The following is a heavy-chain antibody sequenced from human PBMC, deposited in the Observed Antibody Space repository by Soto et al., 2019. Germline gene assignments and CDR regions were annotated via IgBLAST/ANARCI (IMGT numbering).Heavy chain of an antibody. CDR2: INPNSGAT. Sequence: VKVSCKASGYTFTDYYIHWVRRAPGQGLEWMGWINPNSGATNYAQKFQGRVTMTRDTSISTAYMELSRLRSDDTAVYYCARDLVPAAISFYGMDVWGQGTTVTVSS. CDR1: GYTFTDYY. D-gene: IGHD2-2*01. CDR3: ARDLVPAAISFYGMDV. J-gene: IGHJ6*02. V-gene: IGHV1-2*02.